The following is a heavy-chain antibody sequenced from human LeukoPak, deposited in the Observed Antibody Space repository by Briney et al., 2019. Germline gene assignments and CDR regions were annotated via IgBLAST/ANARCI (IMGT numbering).Heavy chain of an antibody. CDR3: AKLAGIRGWFVYYFDY. CDR2: ISGRGDTS. J-gene: IGHJ4*02. D-gene: IGHD6-19*01. V-gene: IGHV3-23*01. Sequence: GFLRLFRSGSGFTLCNHCMTLGRQAPGKGLEWVSGISGRGDTSYYADSVKGRFTISRDNSKNTLFLQMNSLRAEDTAVYYCAKLAGIRGWFVYYFDYWGQGTLVTVS. CDR1: GFTLCNHC.